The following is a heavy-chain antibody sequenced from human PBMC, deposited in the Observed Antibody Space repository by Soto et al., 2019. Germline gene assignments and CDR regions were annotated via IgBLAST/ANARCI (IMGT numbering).Heavy chain of an antibody. J-gene: IGHJ6*02. V-gene: IGHV1-18*01. CDR3: ARVSLIGVVINDYYGMDV. CDR1: DYTFTSYG. Sequence: ASVKVSCKTSDYTFTSYGISWVRQAPGQGLEWMEWISAYNGNKKYAQKFQGRVTMTTDTSTSTAYMELRSLRSDDTAVYYCARVSLIGVVINDYYGMDVWGQGTTVTVSS. CDR2: ISAYNGNK. D-gene: IGHD3-3*01.